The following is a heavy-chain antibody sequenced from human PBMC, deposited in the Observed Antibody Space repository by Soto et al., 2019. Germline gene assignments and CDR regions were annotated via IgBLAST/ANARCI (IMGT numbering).Heavy chain of an antibody. CDR2: IIPILGIA. CDR3: ARDVPGIAVAAPNWFDP. Sequence: GASVKVSCKASGGTFSSYTISWVRQAPGQGLEWMGRIIPILGIANYAQKFQGRVTITADKSTSTAYMELSSLRSEDTAVYYCARDVPGIAVAAPNWFDPWGQGTLVTVSS. D-gene: IGHD6-19*01. J-gene: IGHJ5*02. V-gene: IGHV1-69*04. CDR1: GGTFSSYT.